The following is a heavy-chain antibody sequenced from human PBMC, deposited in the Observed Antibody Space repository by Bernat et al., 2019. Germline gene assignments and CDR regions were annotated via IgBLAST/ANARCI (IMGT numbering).Heavy chain of an antibody. J-gene: IGHJ4*02. CDR2: ISWNSGRI. V-gene: IGHV3-9*01. CDR3: AKGPYCSGGSCYSSSFDY. D-gene: IGHD2-15*01. CDR1: GFTFDDYA. Sequence: EVQLVESGGGLVQPGRSLRLSCAASGFTFDDYAMHWVRQAPGKGLEWVSGISWNSGRIVYADSVKGRFTISRDNAKNSLYLQMNSLRAEDTALYYCAKGPYCSGGSCYSSSFDYWGQGTLVTVSS.